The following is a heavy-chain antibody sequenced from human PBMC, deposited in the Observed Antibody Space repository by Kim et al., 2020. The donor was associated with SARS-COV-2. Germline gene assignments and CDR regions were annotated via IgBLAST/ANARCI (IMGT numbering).Heavy chain of an antibody. Sequence: SGPTLVKPTQTLTLTCTFSGFSLSTSGMCVSWIRQPPGKALEWLARIDWDDDKYYSTSLKTRLTISKDTSKNQVVLTMTNMDPVDTATYYCARIRGGRRGYSYDYYFDYWGQGTLVTVSS. J-gene: IGHJ4*02. D-gene: IGHD5-18*01. V-gene: IGHV2-70*11. CDR3: ARIRGGRRGYSYDYYFDY. CDR1: GFSLSTSGMC. CDR2: IDWDDDK.